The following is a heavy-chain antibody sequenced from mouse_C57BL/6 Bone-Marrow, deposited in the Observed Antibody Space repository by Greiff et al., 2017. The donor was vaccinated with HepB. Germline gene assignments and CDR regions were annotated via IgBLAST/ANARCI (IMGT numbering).Heavy chain of an antibody. CDR3: ARVRVTGFDY. CDR1: GYSITSGYY. D-gene: IGHD2-1*01. CDR2: ISYDGSN. J-gene: IGHJ2*01. Sequence: EVQLQESGPGFVKPSQSLSLTCSVTGYSITSGYYWNWIRQFPGNKLEWMGYISYDGSNNYNPSLKNRISITRDTSKNQFFLKLNSVTTEDTATYYCARVRVTGFDYWGQGTTLTVSS. V-gene: IGHV3-6*01.